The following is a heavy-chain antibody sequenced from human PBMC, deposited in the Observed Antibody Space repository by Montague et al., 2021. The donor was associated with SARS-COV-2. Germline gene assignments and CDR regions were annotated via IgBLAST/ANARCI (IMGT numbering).Heavy chain of an antibody. CDR1: GFSLSTSGVG. CDR2: XYWDDDK. V-gene: IGHV2-5*02. D-gene: IGHD6-13*01. J-gene: IGHJ4*02. CDR3: AHRDSGRIAAAGFDY. Sequence: PALVKPTQTLTLTCTFSGFSLSTSGVGVGWIRQPPGKALEWLALXYWDDDKRYSPSLKGRLTITKDTSKNQVVLTMTNMDPADTATYYCAHRDSGRIAAAGFDYWGQGTLVTVSS.